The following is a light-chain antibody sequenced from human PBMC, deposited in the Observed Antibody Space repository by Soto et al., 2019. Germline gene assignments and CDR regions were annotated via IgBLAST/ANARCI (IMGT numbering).Light chain of an antibody. CDR2: KAS. CDR3: QHYNSYSEA. J-gene: IGKJ1*01. CDR1: QTISSW. V-gene: IGKV1-5*03. Sequence: EIQMTQSPSTLSGSVGDRVTITCQASQTISSWLARYQQKPGKAPKLLIYKASTLKSGVPSRFSGSGSGTEFTLTISSLQPDDFATYYCQHYNSYSEAFGQGTKVDIK.